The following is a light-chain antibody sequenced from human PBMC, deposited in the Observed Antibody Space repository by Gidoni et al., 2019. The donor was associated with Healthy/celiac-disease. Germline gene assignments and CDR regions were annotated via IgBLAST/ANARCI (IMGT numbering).Light chain of an antibody. CDR2: SNN. V-gene: IGLV1-44*01. CDR1: SSNIGSNT. Sequence: QSVLTQPPSPAGTPGQRVTISCSGSSSNIGSNTVNWYQQLPGTAPKLLIYSNNQRPPGVPDRFSGSKSGTSASLAISGLQSEDEADYDCAAWDDSLNGWVFGGGTKLTVL. CDR3: AAWDDSLNGWV. J-gene: IGLJ3*02.